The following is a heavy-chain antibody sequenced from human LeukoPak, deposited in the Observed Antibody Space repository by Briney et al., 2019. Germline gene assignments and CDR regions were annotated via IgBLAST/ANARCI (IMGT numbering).Heavy chain of an antibody. CDR2: INPSGGST. CDR3: ARGSYYCSGGSCYLDDAFDI. J-gene: IGHJ3*02. D-gene: IGHD2-15*01. CDR1: GDTFTSYY. V-gene: IGHV1-46*01. Sequence: GASVKVSCKASGDTFTSYYMHWVRQAPGQGLEWMGIINPSGGSTSYAQKFQGRVTMTRDMSTSTVYMELSSLRSEGTAVYYCARGSYYCSGGSCYLDDAFDIWGQGTMVTVSS.